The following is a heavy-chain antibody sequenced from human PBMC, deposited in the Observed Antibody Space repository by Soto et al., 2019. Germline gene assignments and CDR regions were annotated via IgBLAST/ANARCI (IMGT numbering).Heavy chain of an antibody. CDR1: GGTFSSYT. CDR2: IIPILGIA. CDR3: ARVPTAMSTGDY. D-gene: IGHD5-18*01. Sequence: GASVKVSCKASGGTFSSYTISWVRQAPGQGLEWMGRIIPILGIANYAQKFQGRVTITADKSTSTAYMELSSLRSEDTAVYYCARVPTAMSTGDYWGQGTLVTVSS. J-gene: IGHJ4*02. V-gene: IGHV1-69*02.